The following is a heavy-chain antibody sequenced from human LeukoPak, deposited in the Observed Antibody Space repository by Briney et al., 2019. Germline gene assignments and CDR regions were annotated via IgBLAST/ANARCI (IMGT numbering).Heavy chain of an antibody. D-gene: IGHD3-16*02. V-gene: IGHV3-30*04. CDR1: GFTFSSYA. CDR3: AREDYVWGSYRYYFDY. J-gene: IGHJ4*02. CDR2: ISYDGSNK. Sequence: GGSLRLSCAASGFTFSSYAMHWVRQAPGKGLEWVAVISYDGSNKYYADSVEGRFTISRDNSKNTLYLQMNSLRAEDTAVYYCAREDYVWGSYRYYFDYWGQGTLVTVSS.